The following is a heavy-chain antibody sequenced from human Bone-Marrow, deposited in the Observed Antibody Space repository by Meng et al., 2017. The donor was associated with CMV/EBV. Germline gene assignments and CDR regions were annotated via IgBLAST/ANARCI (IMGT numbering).Heavy chain of an antibody. CDR3: ARASLDDFIDY. Sequence: GESLKISCAASGFTFSSYGMHWVRQAPGKGLEWVAFIRSDGSNEYYGDSVKVRFTISRDNAQNSLYLQMNSLRAEDTAVYYGARASLDDFIDYWGQGTLVTVSS. J-gene: IGHJ4*02. V-gene: IGHV3-30*02. CDR1: GFTFSSYG. D-gene: IGHD3-3*01. CDR2: IRSDGSNE.